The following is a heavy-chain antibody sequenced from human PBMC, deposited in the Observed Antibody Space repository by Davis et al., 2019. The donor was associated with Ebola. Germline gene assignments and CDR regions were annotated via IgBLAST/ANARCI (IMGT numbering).Heavy chain of an antibody. D-gene: IGHD1-26*01. Sequence: PGGSLRLSCAASGFTVRSTFMSWVRQAPGKGLEWVGRAKTKPNSYTTEYAASVRGRFSISRDDSENSLHLQMSGLKTEDTAVYYCACRGGWPRDYFDVWGRGTLVTVSS. V-gene: IGHV3-72*01. J-gene: IGHJ2*01. CDR2: AKTKPNSYTT. CDR1: GFTVRSTF. CDR3: ACRGGWPRDYFDV.